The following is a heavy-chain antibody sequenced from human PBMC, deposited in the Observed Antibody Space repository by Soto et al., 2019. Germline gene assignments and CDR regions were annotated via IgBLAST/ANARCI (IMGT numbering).Heavy chain of an antibody. Sequence: EVQLLQSGGGLVQPGGSLRLSCAASGFTFTDYAMSWVRQAPGKALEWVSAISGSGGSTYYADPVKGRFTISRDNSKNTLYLQMNSLRAEDRAVYYCAKERGSDWSPHFFDSWGQGTLVTVSS. CDR3: AKERGSDWSPHFFDS. V-gene: IGHV3-23*01. J-gene: IGHJ4*02. CDR2: ISGSGGST. CDR1: GFTFTDYA. D-gene: IGHD6-19*01.